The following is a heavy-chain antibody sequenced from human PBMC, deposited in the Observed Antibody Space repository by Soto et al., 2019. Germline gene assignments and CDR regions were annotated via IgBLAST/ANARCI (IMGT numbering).Heavy chain of an antibody. V-gene: IGHV3-23*01. CDR2: ISGSGGTT. Sequence: EVQLLESGGGLVQPGGSLRLSCATSGITFSGYAMSWVRQAPGKGLEWVSTISGSGGTTYYADSVKDRFTISRDNSKNTLYLQMYSLRAEDTAEYYCAKLRYDVSGFYFDYWGQGTLVTVSS. D-gene: IGHD3-22*01. J-gene: IGHJ4*02. CDR1: GITFSGYA. CDR3: AKLRYDVSGFYFDY.